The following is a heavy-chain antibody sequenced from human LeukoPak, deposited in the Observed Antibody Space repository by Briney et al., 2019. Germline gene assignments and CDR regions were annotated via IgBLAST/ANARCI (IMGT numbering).Heavy chain of an antibody. D-gene: IGHD6-13*01. CDR1: GGTFSSYA. Sequence: ASVKVSCKASGGTFSSYAISWVRQAPGQGLEWMGRIIPILGIANYAQKFQGRVTITADKSTSTAYMELSSLRSEDTAVYYCARVPALAAAGPVDYWGQGTLVTVSS. CDR3: ARVPALAAAGPVDY. V-gene: IGHV1-69*04. CDR2: IIPILGIA. J-gene: IGHJ4*02.